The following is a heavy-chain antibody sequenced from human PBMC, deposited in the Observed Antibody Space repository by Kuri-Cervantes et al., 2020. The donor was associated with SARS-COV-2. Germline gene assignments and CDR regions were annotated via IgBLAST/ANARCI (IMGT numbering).Heavy chain of an antibody. CDR2: IRYDGSNK. CDR3: TTGPIVGATWGVDY. V-gene: IGHV3-30*02. D-gene: IGHD1-26*01. J-gene: IGHJ4*02. CDR1: GFTFSSYA. Sequence: GESLKISCAASGFTFSSYAMHWVRQAPGKGLEWVAFIRYDGSNKYYADSVKGRFTISRDNSKNTLHLQMNSLKTEDTAVYYCTTGPIVGATWGVDYWGQGTLVTVSS.